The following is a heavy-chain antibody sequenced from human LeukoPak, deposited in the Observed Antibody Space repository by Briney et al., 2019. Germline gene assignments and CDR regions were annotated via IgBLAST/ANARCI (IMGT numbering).Heavy chain of an antibody. CDR3: ARIFAYDRGDWPHDVFDI. V-gene: IGHV3-23*01. CDR1: GFTFSHYS. D-gene: IGHD2-21*02. CDR2: INTDGDNT. Sequence: GGSLRLSCAASGFTFSHYSMSWVRQAPGRGLEWVSAINTDGDNTYYADSMKGRFTISIYNSKNNMNLQITSLRAKDTAIYYCARIFAYDRGDWPHDVFDIWGQGPIVIVSS. J-gene: IGHJ3*02.